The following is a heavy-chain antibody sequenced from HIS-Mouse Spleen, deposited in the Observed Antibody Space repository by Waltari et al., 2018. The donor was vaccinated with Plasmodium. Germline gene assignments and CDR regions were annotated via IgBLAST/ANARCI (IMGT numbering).Heavy chain of an antibody. Sequence: QVTLRESGPALVKPTQTLTLTCTFSGFSLSTSGMCVTWIRQPPGKALEWLARIYWDDDKYYSTSLKTRLTISKDTSKNQLVLTMTNMDPVDTATYYCARTTYSSSSAKYYYYGMDVWGQGTTVTVSS. CDR2: IYWDDDK. J-gene: IGHJ6*02. CDR1: GFSLSTSGMC. D-gene: IGHD6-6*01. CDR3: ARTTYSSSSAKYYYYGMDV. V-gene: IGHV2-70*15.